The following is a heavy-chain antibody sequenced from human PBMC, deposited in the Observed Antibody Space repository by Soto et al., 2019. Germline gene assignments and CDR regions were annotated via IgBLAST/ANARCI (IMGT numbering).Heavy chain of an antibody. Sequence: GESLKISCSGSGYSFANYWICWVRQMPGKGLEWMGIIYPTDSDTRYSPSFQGQVTISADKSISTAYLQWNSLKASDTATYFCARGDSSDYSTTTPADYWGQGTLVTVSS. CDR2: IYPTDSDT. CDR1: GYSFANYW. D-gene: IGHD3-22*01. V-gene: IGHV5-51*01. CDR3: ARGDSSDYSTTTPADY. J-gene: IGHJ4*02.